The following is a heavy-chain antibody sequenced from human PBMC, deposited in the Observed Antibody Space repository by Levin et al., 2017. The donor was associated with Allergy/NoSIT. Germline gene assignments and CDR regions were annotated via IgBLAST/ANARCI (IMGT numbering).Heavy chain of an antibody. CDR3: ARGINYYDYIWGSYRPTPFDY. V-gene: IGHV3-48*04. J-gene: IGHJ4*02. Sequence: GGSLRLSCAASGFTFSTYSMNWVRQAPGKGLEWISYISKNSATIYYADSVKGRFTISRDNANNSLYLQMNSLRAEDTAVYYCARGINYYDYIWGSYRPTPFDYWGQGSLVTVSS. CDR2: ISKNSATI. D-gene: IGHD3-16*02. CDR1: GFTFSTYS.